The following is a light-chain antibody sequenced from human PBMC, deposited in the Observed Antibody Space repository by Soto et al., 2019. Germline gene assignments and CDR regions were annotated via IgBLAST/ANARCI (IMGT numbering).Light chain of an antibody. CDR2: EAS. CDR1: QSIRSY. CDR3: QQRSDWPLT. Sequence: EIVLTQSPATLSLSPGERATLSCRARQSIRSYLAWYQHKPGQAPRLLIYEASNRATDIPARFSGSGSGTDFTLTISSLEPEDFAVYSCQQRSDWPLTFGGGTKVEFK. V-gene: IGKV3-11*01. J-gene: IGKJ4*01.